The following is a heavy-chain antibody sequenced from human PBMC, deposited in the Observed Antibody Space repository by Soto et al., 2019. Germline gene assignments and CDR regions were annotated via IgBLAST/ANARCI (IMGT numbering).Heavy chain of an antibody. CDR1: GGSFSGYY. CDR2: INHSGST. J-gene: IGHJ6*02. D-gene: IGHD6-13*01. Sequence: PSETLSLTCAVYGGSFSGYYWSWIRQPPGKGLEWIGEINHSGSTNYNPSLKSRVTISVDTSKNQFSLKLSSVTAADTAVYYCARDKRYSSSWYYYYYAMDVWGQGTSVTVSS. CDR3: ARDKRYSSSWYYYYYAMDV. V-gene: IGHV4-34*01.